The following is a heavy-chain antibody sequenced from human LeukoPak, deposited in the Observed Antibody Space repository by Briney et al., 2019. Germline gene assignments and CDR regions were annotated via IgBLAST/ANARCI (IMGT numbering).Heavy chain of an antibody. CDR2: INHSGST. CDR3: ARGDIAAGGAPFDY. Sequence: SETLSLTCAVYGESLSGYYWSWIRQPPGRGLGWIGEINHSGSTSYSASLKSRVTISVDTSKNQFSLKLNSVTAADTAVYYCARGDIAAGGAPFDYWGQGTLVTVSS. D-gene: IGHD6-13*01. CDR1: GESLSGYY. V-gene: IGHV4-34*01. J-gene: IGHJ4*02.